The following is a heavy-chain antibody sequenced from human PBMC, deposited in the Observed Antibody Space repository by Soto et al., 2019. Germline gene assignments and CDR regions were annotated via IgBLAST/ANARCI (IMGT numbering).Heavy chain of an antibody. V-gene: IGHV4-31*03. CDR3: AGDRGWGGELPRNDYYYGMDV. D-gene: IGHD2-21*01. J-gene: IGHJ6*02. CDR1: GGSISSGGYY. CDR2: IYYSGST. Sequence: SETLSLTCTVSGGSISSGGYYWSWLRQHPGKGLEWIGYIYYSGSTYYNPSLKSRVTISVDTSKNQFSLKLSSVTAADTAVYYCAGDRGWGGELPRNDYYYGMDVWGQGTTVTVSS.